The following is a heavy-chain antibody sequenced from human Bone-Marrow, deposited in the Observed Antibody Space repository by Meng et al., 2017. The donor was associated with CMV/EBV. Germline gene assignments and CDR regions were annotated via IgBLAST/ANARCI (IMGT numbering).Heavy chain of an antibody. CDR3: ARDPLASYLDY. CDR2: INSDGSST. J-gene: IGHJ4*01. V-gene: IGHV3-74*01. CDR1: GFTFSSYW. Sequence: GESLKISCAASGFTFSSYWMHWVRQAPGKGLVWVSRINSDGSSTSYADSVKGRFTISRDNAKNTLYLQMNSLRAEDTAVYYCARDPLASYLDYWGHGTRVNVSS.